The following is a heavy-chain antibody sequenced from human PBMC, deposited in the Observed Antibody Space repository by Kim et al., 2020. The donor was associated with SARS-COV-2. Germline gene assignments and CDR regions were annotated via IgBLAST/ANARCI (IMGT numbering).Heavy chain of an antibody. CDR1: GFTFSSYG. CDR3: ARDVAYYGADFDY. J-gene: IGHJ4*02. Sequence: GGSLRLSCAASGFTFSSYGMTWVRQAPGKGLEWVASISRRGGSRYYLDSVTGRCTISRDDSNNTLYLQMNSLRVDDTAIYYCARDVAYYGADFDYWGQGTLVAVSS. D-gene: IGHD3-10*01. CDR2: ISRRGGSR. V-gene: IGHV3-23*01.